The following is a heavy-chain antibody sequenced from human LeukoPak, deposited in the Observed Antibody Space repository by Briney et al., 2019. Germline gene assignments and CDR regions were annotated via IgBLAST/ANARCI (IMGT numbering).Heavy chain of an antibody. Sequence: PGGSLRLSCAASGFTFSSYAMSWVRQAPGKGLEWVSSISSSSSYIYYADSVKGRFTISRDNAKNSLYLQMNSLRAEDTAVYYCARDLVDYNGYNWFDPWGQGTLVTVSS. CDR3: ARDLVDYNGYNWFDP. CDR1: GFTFSSYA. D-gene: IGHD4-11*01. V-gene: IGHV3-21*01. J-gene: IGHJ5*02. CDR2: ISSSSSYI.